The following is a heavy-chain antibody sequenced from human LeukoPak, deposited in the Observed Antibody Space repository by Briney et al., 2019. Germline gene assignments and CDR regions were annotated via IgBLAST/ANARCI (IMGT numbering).Heavy chain of an antibody. CDR3: ANTVTTGGSPDY. Sequence: GGSLRLSCAASGFTFSGSALHWVRQASGKGLEWAGRIRSKANNYATAYAASVKGRFTISRDDSKNTAYLQMNSLKTEDTAVYYCANTVTTGGSPDYWGQGSLVTVFS. CDR1: GFTFSGSA. J-gene: IGHJ4*02. D-gene: IGHD4-17*01. V-gene: IGHV3-73*01. CDR2: IRSKANNYAT.